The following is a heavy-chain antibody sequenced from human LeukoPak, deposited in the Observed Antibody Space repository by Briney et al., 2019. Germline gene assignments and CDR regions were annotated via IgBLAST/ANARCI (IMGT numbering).Heavy chain of an antibody. CDR2: INSDGSST. V-gene: IGHV3-74*01. CDR1: GFTVSSNY. Sequence: PGGSLRLSCAASGFTVSSNYMSWVRQAPGKGLVWVSHINSDGSSTSYADSVKGRFTISRDNAKNTLYLQMNSLRAEDTAVYYCADLFGVVIRWGQGTLVTVSS. CDR3: ADLFGVVIR. J-gene: IGHJ4*02. D-gene: IGHD3-3*01.